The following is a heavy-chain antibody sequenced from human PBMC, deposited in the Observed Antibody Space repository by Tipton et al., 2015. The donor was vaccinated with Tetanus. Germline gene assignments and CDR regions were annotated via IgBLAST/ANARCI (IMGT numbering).Heavy chain of an antibody. D-gene: IGHD3-3*01. J-gene: IGHJ4*02. CDR2: IYESGDT. V-gene: IGHV4-39*01. Sequence: TLSLTCTVSGGSIRGGTFYWGWIRQPPGKGLKWIGSIYESGDTYYIPSLKSRVTISVDTSKNQFSLNLNSMAAADTGVYYCARHQSGYFTPFDYWGQGNLVTVSS. CDR3: ARHQSGYFTPFDY. CDR1: GGSIRGGTFY.